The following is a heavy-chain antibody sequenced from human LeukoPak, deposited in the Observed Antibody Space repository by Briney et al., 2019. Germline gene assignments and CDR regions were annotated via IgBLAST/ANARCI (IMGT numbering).Heavy chain of an antibody. CDR1: GYSFTTYW. CDR2: IYPGDSDT. Sequence: GESLKISCKASGYSFTTYWIGWVRQMPGKGLEWVGIIYPGDSDTRYSPSFQGQVTISADKSISTAYLQWSSLTASDTAMYYCARSVDCSGGSCYPNWFDPWGQGTLVTVSS. D-gene: IGHD2-15*01. V-gene: IGHV5-51*01. CDR3: ARSVDCSGGSCYPNWFDP. J-gene: IGHJ5*02.